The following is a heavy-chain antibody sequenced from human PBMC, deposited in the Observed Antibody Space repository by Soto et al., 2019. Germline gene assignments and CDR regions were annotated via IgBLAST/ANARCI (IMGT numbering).Heavy chain of an antibody. CDR3: ARDRCGGDCYSFDY. D-gene: IGHD2-21*02. CDR1: GFIFDNHA. CDR2: VSWNSGTI. J-gene: IGHJ4*02. Sequence: EVQLVESGGGLVQPGRSLRLSCAASGFIFDNHAMNWVRQAPGKGLEWVAGVSWNSGTIDYADSVKGRFTISRDNAKNSLYLQMNGLRAEDTAFYYCARDRCGGDCYSFDYWGQGTLVTVSS. V-gene: IGHV3-9*01.